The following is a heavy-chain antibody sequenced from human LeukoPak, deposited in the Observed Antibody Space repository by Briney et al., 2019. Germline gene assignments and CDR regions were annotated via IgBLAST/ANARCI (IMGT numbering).Heavy chain of an antibody. J-gene: IGHJ4*02. CDR1: AFTFSSYA. D-gene: IGHD2-2*03. CDR3: ARDGYCSSTSCLDY. Sequence: PGGSLRLSCAASAFTFSSYAIHRVRQAPGKGLEWVAVVSYDGSIKYYADSVKGRFTISRDNSKNTLYLQMNSLRGEDTAVYYCARDGYCSSTSCLDYWGQGTLVTVSS. V-gene: IGHV3-30-3*01. CDR2: VSYDGSIK.